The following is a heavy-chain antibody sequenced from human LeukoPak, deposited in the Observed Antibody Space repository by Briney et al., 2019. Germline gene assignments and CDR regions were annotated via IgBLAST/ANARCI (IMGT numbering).Heavy chain of an antibody. CDR3: ARPYYDIWSAYVY. J-gene: IGHJ4*02. V-gene: IGHV3-64*01. D-gene: IGHD3-3*01. CDR2: ISNGGGST. Sequence: GGXXRLSCAASGFTFSSYAMHWVRQAPGKGLEYVSAISNGGGSTHYANSVKGRFTIYRDNSKNTLYLQMGSLRAEDMAVYYCARPYYDIWSAYVYWGQGTLVTVSS. CDR1: GFTFSSYA.